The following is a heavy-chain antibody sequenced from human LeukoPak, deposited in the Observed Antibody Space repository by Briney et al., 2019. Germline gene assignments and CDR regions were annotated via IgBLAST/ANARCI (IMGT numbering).Heavy chain of an antibody. CDR3: ARLLPPYYYYGMDV. Sequence: GGSLRLSCAASGSTFSDYYMSWIRQAPGKELEWVSYISSSGSTIYYADSVKGRFTISRDNAKNSLYLQMNSLRAEDTAVYYCARLLPPYYYYGMDVWGQGTTVTVSS. V-gene: IGHV3-11*01. CDR1: GSTFSDYY. CDR2: ISSSGSTI. J-gene: IGHJ6*02.